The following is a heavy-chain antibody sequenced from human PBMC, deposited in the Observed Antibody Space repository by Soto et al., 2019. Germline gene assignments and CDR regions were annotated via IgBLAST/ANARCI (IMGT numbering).Heavy chain of an antibody. D-gene: IGHD2-15*01. CDR1: GGSISSSSYY. CDR2: IYYSGST. J-gene: IGHJ3*02. CDR3: ARPRVYGSGPLSAFDI. V-gene: IGHV4-39*01. Sequence: PSETLSLTCTVSGGSISSSSYYWGWIRQPPGKGLEWIGSIYYSGSTYYNPSLKSRVTISVDTSKNQFSLKLSSVTAADTAVYYCARPRVYGSGPLSAFDIWGQGTMVTVS.